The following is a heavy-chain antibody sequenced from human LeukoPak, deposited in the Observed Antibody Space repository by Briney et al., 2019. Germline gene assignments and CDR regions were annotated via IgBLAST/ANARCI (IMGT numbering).Heavy chain of an antibody. D-gene: IGHD3-22*01. CDR2: ISSSSSTI. Sequence: PGGSLRLSCAASGFTFSSYSMDSVRQAPGKGLGWVSYISSSSSTIYYADSVKRQFTISRDNAKNSLYLQMNSLRAEDTAVYYCAREISGYYVWGQGTLVTVSS. V-gene: IGHV3-48*04. CDR1: GFTFSSYS. CDR3: AREISGYYV. J-gene: IGHJ4*02.